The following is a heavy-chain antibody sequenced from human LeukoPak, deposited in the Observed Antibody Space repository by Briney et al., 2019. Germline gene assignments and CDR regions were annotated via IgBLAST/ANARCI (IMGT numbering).Heavy chain of an antibody. V-gene: IGHV3-33*01. Sequence: GGSLRLSCAASGFTFSNYAMHWVRQAPGKGLEWVAVIWHDGSEKYYADSVKGRFTISRDNSKNTLNLQMNSLRAEDTAVYHCARDLVRDLFDYWGQGTLVTVSS. CDR1: GFTFSNYA. D-gene: IGHD2-2*01. CDR2: IWHDGSEK. J-gene: IGHJ4*02. CDR3: ARDLVRDLFDY.